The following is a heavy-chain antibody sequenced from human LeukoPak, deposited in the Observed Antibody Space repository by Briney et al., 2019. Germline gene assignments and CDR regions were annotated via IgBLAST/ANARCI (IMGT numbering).Heavy chain of an antibody. CDR3: TRVGYIDEGIDY. J-gene: IGHJ4*02. V-gene: IGHV3-7*04. D-gene: IGHD5-24*01. CDR2: IKQDGSKK. CDR1: GFIFHNYG. Sequence: GGSLRLSCAASGFIFHNYGMHWVRQAPGKGLEWVANIKQDGSKKSYVDSVKGRFTISRDNAKNSLYLQMNSLRAEDTAIYYCTRVGYIDEGIDYWGQGTLVTVSS.